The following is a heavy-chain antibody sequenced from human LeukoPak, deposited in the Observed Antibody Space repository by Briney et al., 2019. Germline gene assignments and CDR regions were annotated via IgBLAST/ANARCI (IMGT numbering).Heavy chain of an antibody. D-gene: IGHD1-1*01. Sequence: SVTVSCTASGFTFTISAVQWVRQARGQGLEWIGWIVVGSGNTNYAQKFQERVTINRDMSTSTAYMELSSLRSEDTAVYYCATDDVTTGTKTALGYWGQGTLVTVSS. J-gene: IGHJ4*02. V-gene: IGHV1-58*01. CDR3: ATDDVTTGTKTALGY. CDR2: IVVGSGNT. CDR1: GFTFTISA.